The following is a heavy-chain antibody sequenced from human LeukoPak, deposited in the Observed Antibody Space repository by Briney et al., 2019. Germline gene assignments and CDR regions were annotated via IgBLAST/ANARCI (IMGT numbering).Heavy chain of an antibody. V-gene: IGHV3-7*01. CDR2: INEDGSEK. J-gene: IGHJ4*02. CDR3: ARGQYYYDGGY. CDR1: GFSISRFW. D-gene: IGHD3-22*01. Sequence: GGSLRLSCAVSGFSISRFWMSWLRQAPGKGLEWVASINEDGSEKYYLDSVKGRFTISRDNAKNSLFLEMNSLRGEDTAIYYCARGQYYYDGGYWGQGTLVTVSS.